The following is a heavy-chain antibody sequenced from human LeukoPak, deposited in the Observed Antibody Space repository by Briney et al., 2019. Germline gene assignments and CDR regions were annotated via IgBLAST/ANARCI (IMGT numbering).Heavy chain of an antibody. J-gene: IGHJ5*02. CDR3: AKGNSVAAAASRWFDR. D-gene: IGHD2-15*01. V-gene: IGHV3-23*01. Sequence: PGGSLRLSCVVSGFTFSTYAMAWVRQAPGKGLEWVSTISDNGGTTYYADSVRGRFTISISSDSSKKTVYLQMNNLRSDDTARYYCAKGNSVAAAASRWFDRWGQGTLVTVSS. CDR2: ISDNGGTT. CDR1: GFTFSTYA.